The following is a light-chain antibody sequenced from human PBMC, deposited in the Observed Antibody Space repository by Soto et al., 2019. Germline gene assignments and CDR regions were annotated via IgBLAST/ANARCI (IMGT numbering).Light chain of an antibody. Sequence: QSALTQPASESGSPGQSITISCTGTSSDIGAYNSVSWYQQHPGKAPKLMIYEVSNRPSGVSNRFSASKSGNTASLTISGLQAEDEADYYCSSRTTSNPYVFGTGTKLTFL. J-gene: IGLJ1*01. CDR2: EVS. CDR1: SSDIGAYNS. CDR3: SSRTTSNPYV. V-gene: IGLV2-14*01.